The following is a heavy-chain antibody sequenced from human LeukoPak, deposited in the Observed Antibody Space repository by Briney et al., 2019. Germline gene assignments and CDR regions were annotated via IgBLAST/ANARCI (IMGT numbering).Heavy chain of an antibody. CDR2: IYYSGST. Sequence: PSQTLSLTCTVSGGSITRGGYYWSWLRQHPGKGLDWIGYIYYSGSTYYNPSLKSRVTISVDTSKNQFSLKLSSVTAADTAVYYCARGIPGLLWFGDLTPGYYYYMDVWGKGTTVTVSS. V-gene: IGHV4-31*03. J-gene: IGHJ6*03. CDR1: GGSITRGGYY. CDR3: ARGIPGLLWFGDLTPGYYYYMDV. D-gene: IGHD3-10*01.